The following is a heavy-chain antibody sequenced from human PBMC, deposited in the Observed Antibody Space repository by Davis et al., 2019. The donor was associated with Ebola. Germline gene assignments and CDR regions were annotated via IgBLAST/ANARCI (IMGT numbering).Heavy chain of an antibody. V-gene: IGHV1-18*04. Sequence: AASVKVSCKASGYTFTSYGISWVRQAPGQGLEWMGWISAYNGNTNYAQKLQGRVTMTTDTSTSTAYMELRSLRSDDTAVYYCARDPRWELLTGWFDPWGQGTLVTVSS. CDR3: ARDPRWELLTGWFDP. D-gene: IGHD1-26*01. CDR2: ISAYNGNT. CDR1: GYTFTSYG. J-gene: IGHJ5*02.